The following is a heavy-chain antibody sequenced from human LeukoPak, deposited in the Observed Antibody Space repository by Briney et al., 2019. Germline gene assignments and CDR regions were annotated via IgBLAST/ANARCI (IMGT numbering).Heavy chain of an antibody. CDR3: AKGSVYCGGDCYSTYFDY. Sequence: GGSLRLSCAASGFTFSSYAMSWVRQAPGKGLEWVSAISGSGGSTYYADSVKGRFTISRDNSKNTLYLQMNSLRAEDTAVYYCAKGSVYCGGDCYSTYFDYWGQGTLVTVSS. V-gene: IGHV3-23*01. J-gene: IGHJ4*02. D-gene: IGHD2-21*02. CDR1: GFTFSSYA. CDR2: ISGSGGST.